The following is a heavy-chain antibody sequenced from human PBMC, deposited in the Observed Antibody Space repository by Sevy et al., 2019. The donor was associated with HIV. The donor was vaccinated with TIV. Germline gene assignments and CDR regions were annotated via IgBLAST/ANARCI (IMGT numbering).Heavy chain of an antibody. J-gene: IGHJ4*02. D-gene: IGHD3-10*01. CDR1: GYTFSGYA. Sequence: GGSLRLSCAGSGYTFSGYAMSWVRQAPGKGLEWVSAISASGISTYYAGSVKGRVTISRDNSKNTLYLAMDSLRDDDTALYYCAKDRGAGAEGEEYYLDYWGRGTLVTVSS. CDR2: ISASGIST. CDR3: AKDRGAGAEGEEYYLDY. V-gene: IGHV3-23*01.